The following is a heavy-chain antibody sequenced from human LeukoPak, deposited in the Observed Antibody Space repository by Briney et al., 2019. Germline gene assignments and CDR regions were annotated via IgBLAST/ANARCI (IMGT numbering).Heavy chain of an antibody. CDR3: ARTFFSGYYYYFDY. D-gene: IGHD3-22*01. Sequence: SETLSLTCAVYGGSFSGYYWSWIRQPPGKGLEWIGEINHSGSTNYNPSLKSRVTISVDTSKNQFSLKLSSVTAADTAVYYCARTFFSGYYYYFDYWGQGTLVTVSS. V-gene: IGHV4-34*01. J-gene: IGHJ4*02. CDR2: INHSGST. CDR1: GGSFSGYY.